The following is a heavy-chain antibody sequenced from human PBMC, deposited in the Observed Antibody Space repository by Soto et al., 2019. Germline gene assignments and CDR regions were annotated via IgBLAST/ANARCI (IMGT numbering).Heavy chain of an antibody. J-gene: IGHJ4*02. D-gene: IGHD3-10*01. V-gene: IGHV6-1*01. Sequence: PSQTLSLTCVISGDSVSSNLVAWNWLRQSPPRGHEWLGRTYYRSKWFNVYTPSVKSRMTINADTSKNQFSLQLNSVTPEDTATYCCGRVRSRFLVYWGQETLLTVSS. CDR2: TYYRSKWFN. CDR3: GRVRSRFLVY. CDR1: GDSVSSNLVA.